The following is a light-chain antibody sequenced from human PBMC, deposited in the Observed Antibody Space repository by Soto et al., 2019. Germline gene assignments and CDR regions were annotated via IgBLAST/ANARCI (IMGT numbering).Light chain of an antibody. CDR3: LLSDSGAVV. CDR2: DTN. Sequence: QAVVTQEPSLTVSPGGTVTLTCGSSTGAVTSGHYPYWFQQKPGQAPWTLIYDTNNKHSWTPARFSGSLLGGKAALTLSGAQPEDEAEYYCLLSDSGAVVFGGGTKLTVL. V-gene: IGLV7-46*01. J-gene: IGLJ3*02. CDR1: TGAVTSGHY.